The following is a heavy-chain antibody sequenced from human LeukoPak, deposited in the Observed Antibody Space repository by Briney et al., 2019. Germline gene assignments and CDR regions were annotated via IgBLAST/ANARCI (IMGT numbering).Heavy chain of an antibody. V-gene: IGHV3-23*01. D-gene: IGHD6-13*01. J-gene: IGHJ4*02. CDR3: AKVWSSTWYHPALDY. CDR1: GFTVSTTY. Sequence: AGGSLRLSCAASGFTVSTTYMRWVRQAPGKGLESVSAITGRSGRTYYADSVKGRFTISRDNSKNTLYLQMNSLRAEDTAVYYCAKVWSSTWYHPALDYWGQGTLVTVSS. CDR2: ITGRSGRT.